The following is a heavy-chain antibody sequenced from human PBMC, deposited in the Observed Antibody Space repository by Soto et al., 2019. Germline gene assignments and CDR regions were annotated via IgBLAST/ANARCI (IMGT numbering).Heavy chain of an antibody. D-gene: IGHD2-2*01. CDR1: GFTVSSNY. V-gene: IGHV3-66*01. Sequence: EVQLVESGGGLVQPGGSLRLSCAASGFTVSSNYMSWVRQAPGKGLEWVSVIYSGGSTYYADSVKGRFTISRDNSKNTLYLQMNSLRAEDTAVYYCARSDQLLLSWFDPWGQGTLVTVSS. CDR3: ARSDQLLLSWFDP. CDR2: IYSGGST. J-gene: IGHJ5*02.